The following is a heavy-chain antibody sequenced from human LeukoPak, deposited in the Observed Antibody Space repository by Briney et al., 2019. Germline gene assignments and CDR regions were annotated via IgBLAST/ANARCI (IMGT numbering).Heavy chain of an antibody. J-gene: IGHJ5*02. CDR3: ARVFAVYGDPNWFDP. V-gene: IGHV4-38-2*02. Sequence: SETLSLTCSVSGFSIKSGYYWGWIRQSPGKGLEWIRNMYHSGSTYWNPSLKSRVTISVDTSKNQVSLKLISVTAADTAVYYCARVFAVYGDPNWFDPWGQGTPVTVSS. D-gene: IGHD2/OR15-2a*01. CDR2: MYHSGST. CDR1: GFSIKSGYY.